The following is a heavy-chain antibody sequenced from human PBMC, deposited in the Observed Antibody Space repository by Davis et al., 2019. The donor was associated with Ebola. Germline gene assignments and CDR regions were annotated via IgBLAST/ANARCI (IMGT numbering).Heavy chain of an antibody. CDR2: IYHSGST. J-gene: IGHJ6*04. V-gene: IGHV4-4*02. CDR1: GGSISSSNW. Sequence: MPSETLSLTCAVSGGSISSSNWWSWVRQPPGKGLEWIGEIYHSGSTNYNPSLKSQVTISVDKSKNQFSLKLSSVTAADTAVYYCAREYCSSTSCYGGGMDVWGKGTTVTVSS. CDR3: AREYCSSTSCYGGGMDV. D-gene: IGHD2-2*01.